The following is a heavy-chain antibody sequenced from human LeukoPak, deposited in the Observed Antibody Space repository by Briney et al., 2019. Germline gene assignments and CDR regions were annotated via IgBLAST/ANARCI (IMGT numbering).Heavy chain of an antibody. CDR2: ISSNGGST. CDR1: RFTFSSYA. CDR3: ADSVGWLPHKY. J-gene: IGHJ4*02. D-gene: IGHD3-9*01. Sequence: GGSLRLSCAASRFTFSSYAMHWVRQAPGKGLEYVSAISSNGGSTYYANSVKGRFTISRDNSKNTLYLQVGSLRAEDTAMYYLADSVGWLPHKYWGQGNLVMVSA. V-gene: IGHV3-64*01.